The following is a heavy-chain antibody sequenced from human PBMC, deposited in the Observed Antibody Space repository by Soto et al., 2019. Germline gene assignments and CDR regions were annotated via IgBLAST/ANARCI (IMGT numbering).Heavy chain of an antibody. J-gene: IGHJ4*02. CDR2: IKQDGTEK. CDR3: AAWPRSSWFDY. V-gene: IGHV3-7*05. D-gene: IGHD6-13*01. Sequence: EVQLAESGGGLVQPGGSLILSCVGSGFPFSAYWMGWVRQSPVRGLEWVANIKQDGTEKMYVDSVKGRFTVSRDNAENSVYLHLHSLRVEDTAVYYCAAWPRSSWFDYWGRGTLVTVSS. CDR1: GFPFSAYW.